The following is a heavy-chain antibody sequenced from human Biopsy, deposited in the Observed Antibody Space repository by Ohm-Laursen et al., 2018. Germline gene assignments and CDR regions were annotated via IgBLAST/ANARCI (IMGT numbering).Heavy chain of an antibody. D-gene: IGHD4-11*01. CDR1: GDSVTKYY. V-gene: IGHV4-59*02. J-gene: IGHJ6*02. CDR3: VRDSGILNYGNFKYYHYYGMDV. Sequence: SQTLPLTWTVSGDSVTKYYWSWIRQPPGKGLEWIGHIYYSVMTNYNPSLQSRVSISVDTSRNQVSLTLSSVTAADTAVYYCVRDSGILNYGNFKYYHYYGMDVWGQGTKVTVSS. CDR2: IYYSVMT.